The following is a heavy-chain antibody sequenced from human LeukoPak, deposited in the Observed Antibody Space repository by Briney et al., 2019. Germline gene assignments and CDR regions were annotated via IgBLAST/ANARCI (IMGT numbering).Heavy chain of an antibody. Sequence: GASVKVSCKASGYTFTSYGISWVRQAPGQGLEWMGWISAYNGNTNYAQKLQGRVTMTTDPSTRTAHMELRSLRSDDTAVYYCARGIVPAAMGPNDDAFDIWGQGTMVTVSS. CDR1: GYTFTSYG. D-gene: IGHD2-2*01. CDR3: ARGIVPAAMGPNDDAFDI. V-gene: IGHV1-18*01. J-gene: IGHJ3*02. CDR2: ISAYNGNT.